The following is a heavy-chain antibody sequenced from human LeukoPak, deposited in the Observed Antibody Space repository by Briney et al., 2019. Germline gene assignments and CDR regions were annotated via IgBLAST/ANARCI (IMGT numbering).Heavy chain of an antibody. CDR1: GYTFTGYY. CDR2: VIPIFGTA. D-gene: IGHD5-18*01. J-gene: IGHJ3*02. Sequence: SVKVSCKASGYTFTGYYMHWVRQAPGQGLEWMGGVIPIFGTANYAQKFQGRVTITADESTSTAYMELSSLRSEDTAVYYCARGNVDTAMADAFDIWGQGTMVTVSS. V-gene: IGHV1-69*13. CDR3: ARGNVDTAMADAFDI.